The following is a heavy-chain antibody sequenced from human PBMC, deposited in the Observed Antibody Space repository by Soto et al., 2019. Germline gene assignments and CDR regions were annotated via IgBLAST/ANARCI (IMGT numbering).Heavy chain of an antibody. J-gene: IGHJ4*02. CDR1: GFTFSNYP. V-gene: IGHV3-23*01. CDR3: ARRV. Sequence: EVQVSESGGGLVQPGGSLRLSCATSGFTFSNYPMNWVRQAPGKGLEWVSGISAGGDRTYYADSVKSRFTIFRDNSKNSVSLRMNSLRVEDTAVYYCARRVWGQGTLVNVSS. CDR2: ISAGGDRT.